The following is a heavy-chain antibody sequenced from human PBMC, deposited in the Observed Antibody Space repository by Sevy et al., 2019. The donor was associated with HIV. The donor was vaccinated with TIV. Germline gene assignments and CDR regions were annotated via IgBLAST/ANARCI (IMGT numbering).Heavy chain of an antibody. CDR3: ARLTSLVSDFDY. V-gene: IGHV5-51*01. Sequence: GECLKISCKGSGYSFATNWIGWVRQMPGKGLEWMGIIYPGDSDTIYSPSFQGQVTISADKSISTAYLQWSSLKASDTAMYYCARLTSLVSDFDYWGQGTLVTVSS. J-gene: IGHJ4*02. D-gene: IGHD6-13*01. CDR2: IYPGDSDT. CDR1: GYSFATNW.